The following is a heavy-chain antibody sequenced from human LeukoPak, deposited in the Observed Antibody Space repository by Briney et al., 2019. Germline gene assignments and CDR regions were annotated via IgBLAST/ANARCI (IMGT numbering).Heavy chain of an antibody. CDR3: ALGAVYYDSWSGYSGGDY. J-gene: IGHJ4*02. CDR2: IKQDGSEK. V-gene: IGHV3-7*01. Sequence: GGSLRLSCAASGFTFSSYWMSWVRQAPGKGLEWVANIKQDGSEKYYVDSVKGRFTISRDNAKNSLYLQMNSLRAEDTAVYYCALGAVYYDSWSGYSGGDYWGQGTLVTVSS. D-gene: IGHD3-3*01. CDR1: GFTFSSYW.